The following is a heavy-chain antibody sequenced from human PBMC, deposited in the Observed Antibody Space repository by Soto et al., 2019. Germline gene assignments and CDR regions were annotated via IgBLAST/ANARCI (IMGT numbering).Heavy chain of an antibody. CDR2: IYSGGST. V-gene: IGHV3-53*01. CDR3: ARYYGDYSDAFDI. Sequence: GGSLRLSCAASGFTVSSNYMSWVRQAPGKGLEWVSVIYSGGSTYYADSVKGRFTISRDNSKNTLYLQMNSLRAEDTAVYYCARYYGDYSDAFDIWGQGTMVTVSS. D-gene: IGHD4-17*01. CDR1: GFTVSSNY. J-gene: IGHJ3*02.